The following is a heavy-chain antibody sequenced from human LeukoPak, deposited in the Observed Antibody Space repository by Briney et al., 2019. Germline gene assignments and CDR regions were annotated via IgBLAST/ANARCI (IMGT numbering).Heavy chain of an antibody. CDR2: INPNSGGT. Sequence: GASVKVSCKASGYTFTGHNMHWVRQAPGQGLEWMGWINPNSGGTNYAQKFQGRVTMTRDTSISTAYVELSSLTSDDTAVYYCARAHSAWYFDYWGQGTLVTVSS. CDR1: GYTFTGHN. V-gene: IGHV1-2*02. D-gene: IGHD6-19*01. J-gene: IGHJ4*02. CDR3: ARAHSAWYFDY.